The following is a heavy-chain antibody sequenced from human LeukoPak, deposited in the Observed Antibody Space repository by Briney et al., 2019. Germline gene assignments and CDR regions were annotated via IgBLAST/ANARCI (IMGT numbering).Heavy chain of an antibody. J-gene: IGHJ4*02. CDR3: ARYSLYHSSGYYYVSH. Sequence: ESSETLSLTCTVSGGSISSSSYYWGWIRQPPGKGLEWIGSIYYSGSTYYNPSLKSRVTISVDTSKNQFSLKLSSVTAADTAVYYCARYSLYHSSGYYYVSHWGQGTLVTVSS. CDR1: GGSISSSSYY. V-gene: IGHV4-39*07. D-gene: IGHD3-22*01. CDR2: IYYSGST.